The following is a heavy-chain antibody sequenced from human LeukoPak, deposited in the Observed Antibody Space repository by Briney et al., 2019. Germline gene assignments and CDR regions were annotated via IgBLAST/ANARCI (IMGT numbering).Heavy chain of an antibody. J-gene: IGHJ4*02. Sequence: SETLSLTCTVSGGSISSHYWSWIRQPPGKGLEWIGYIYYSGGTNYNPSLKSRVTISVDTSKNQFSLKLSSVTAADTAVYYCARGGNIAARRAVLDYWGQGTLVTVSS. CDR2: IYYSGGT. V-gene: IGHV4-59*11. CDR3: ARGGNIAARRAVLDY. D-gene: IGHD6-6*01. CDR1: GGSISSHY.